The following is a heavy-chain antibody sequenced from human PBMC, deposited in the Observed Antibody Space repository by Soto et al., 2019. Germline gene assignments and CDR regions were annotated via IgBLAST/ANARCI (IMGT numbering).Heavy chain of an antibody. CDR3: ARDLPRPLIVVVPAATAGMDV. J-gene: IGHJ6*02. CDR1: GFTFSSYG. CDR2: IWYDGSNK. D-gene: IGHD2-2*01. Sequence: GGSLRLSCAASGFTFSSYGMHWVRQAPGKGLEWVAVIWYDGSNKYYADSVKGRFTISRDNSKNTLYLQMNSLRAEDTAVYYCARDLPRPLIVVVPAATAGMDVWGQGTTVTVSS. V-gene: IGHV3-33*01.